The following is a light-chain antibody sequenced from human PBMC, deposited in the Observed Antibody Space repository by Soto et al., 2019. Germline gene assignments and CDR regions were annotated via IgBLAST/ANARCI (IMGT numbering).Light chain of an antibody. CDR3: QQYGSSPPYT. CDR1: QSVSNYY. V-gene: IGKV3-20*01. CDR2: GSS. J-gene: IGKJ2*01. Sequence: EVVLTQSPGTLSLSPGERATLSWRASQSVSNYYFAWYQQKPGQAPRLLIFGSSDRATGIPDRFSGSGSGTDFTLTISRLEPEDFAVYYCQQYGSSPPYTFGQGTKLEIK.